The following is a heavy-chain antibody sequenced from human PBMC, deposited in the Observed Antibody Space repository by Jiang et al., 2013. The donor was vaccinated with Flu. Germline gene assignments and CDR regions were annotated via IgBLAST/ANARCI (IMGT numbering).Heavy chain of an antibody. CDR3: ARGRVSAFDI. D-gene: IGHD5/OR15-5a*01. CDR1: GDSLSSSGVA. Sequence: SLTCAISGDSLSSSGVAWNWIRQSPSRGLEWPGRTYYRSKWSNDYAVSVKSRITINPDTSKNQFSLQLNSVTPEDTAVYYCARGRVSAFDIWGQGTMVTVSS. J-gene: IGHJ3*02. CDR2: TYYRSKWSN. V-gene: IGHV6-1*01.